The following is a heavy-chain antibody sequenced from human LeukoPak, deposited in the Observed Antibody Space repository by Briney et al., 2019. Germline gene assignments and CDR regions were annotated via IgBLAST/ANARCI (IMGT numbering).Heavy chain of an antibody. CDR3: AKARGLYCSSTSCYDCDV. V-gene: IGHV1-2*02. Sequence: ASVKVSCKASGYTFTAYYIHWVRQAPGQGLEWMGWTNPNSGGTNYAQKFQGRVTLTRDTSITTAYMELSRLRSDDTAVYYCAKARGLYCSSTSCYDCDVWGKGTTVTVSS. J-gene: IGHJ6*04. CDR2: TNPNSGGT. CDR1: GYTFTAYY. D-gene: IGHD2-2*01.